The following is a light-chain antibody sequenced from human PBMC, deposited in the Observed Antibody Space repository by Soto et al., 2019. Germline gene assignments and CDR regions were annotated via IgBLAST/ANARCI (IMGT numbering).Light chain of an antibody. Sequence: DIQMTQSPSSLSASVGDRVTITCQASQDINNYLNWYQQKPGKAPKLLIYDASNLETAVPSRFSGSGSGTDFTFTISSLQPEDIATYYCQQGITFGPGTKVDIK. CDR2: DAS. CDR3: QQGIT. V-gene: IGKV1-33*01. J-gene: IGKJ3*01. CDR1: QDINNY.